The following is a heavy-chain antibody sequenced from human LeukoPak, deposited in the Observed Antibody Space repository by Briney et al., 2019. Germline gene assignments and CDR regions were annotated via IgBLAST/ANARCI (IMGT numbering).Heavy chain of an antibody. D-gene: IGHD6-19*01. CDR1: GYTFTSYD. CDR3: ARTRAVAGSGRRYNWFDP. V-gene: IGHV1-8*01. Sequence: ASVKVSCTASGYTFTSYDINWVRQATGQGLEWMGWMNPNSGNTGYAQKFQGRVTMTRNTSISTAYMELSSLRSEDTAVYYCARTRAVAGSGRRYNWFDPWGQGTLVTVSS. CDR2: MNPNSGNT. J-gene: IGHJ5*02.